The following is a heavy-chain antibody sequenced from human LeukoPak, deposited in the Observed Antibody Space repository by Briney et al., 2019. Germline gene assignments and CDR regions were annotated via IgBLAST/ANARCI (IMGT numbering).Heavy chain of an antibody. CDR2: ISSSGGST. Sequence: GGSLRLSCAASGFTFSSYAMTWVRQAPGKGLEWVSSISSSGGSTYYADSVRGRFTISRDNSKNTLYLQMNSLRAEDTAIYYCAKDISGSYSYNWFDPWGQGTLVTVSS. CDR3: AKDISGSYSYNWFDP. V-gene: IGHV3-23*01. J-gene: IGHJ5*02. D-gene: IGHD1-26*01. CDR1: GFTFSSYA.